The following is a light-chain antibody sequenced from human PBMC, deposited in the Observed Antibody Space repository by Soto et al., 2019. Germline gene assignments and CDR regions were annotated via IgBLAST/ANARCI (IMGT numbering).Light chain of an antibody. Sequence: DVVTTHRPLSLSCTPLHPRSISSKSSQSFLHITGETFLFWYLQKPGQSPQLLIYEVSTRVSGVPDRFSGSGSGTDFTLEISRVETDDVGIYYCMQSTQLPPTFGQGTKVDIK. CDR1: QSFLHITGETF. CDR2: EVS. V-gene: IGKV2D-29*02. CDR3: MQSTQLPPT. J-gene: IGKJ1*01.